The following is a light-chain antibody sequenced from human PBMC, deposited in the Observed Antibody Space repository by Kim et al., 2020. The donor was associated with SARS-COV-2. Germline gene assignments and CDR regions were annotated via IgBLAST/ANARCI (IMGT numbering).Light chain of an antibody. Sequence: DIQMTQSSASLSASVGDRVTITCRASQSISSWLAWYQQKPGKAPKLLIYKASSLESGVPSRFSGSGSGTAFTLTISSLQPDDFATYYCQQYNSYPWTFGQGTKVDIK. V-gene: IGKV1-5*03. J-gene: IGKJ1*01. CDR2: KAS. CDR1: QSISSW. CDR3: QQYNSYPWT.